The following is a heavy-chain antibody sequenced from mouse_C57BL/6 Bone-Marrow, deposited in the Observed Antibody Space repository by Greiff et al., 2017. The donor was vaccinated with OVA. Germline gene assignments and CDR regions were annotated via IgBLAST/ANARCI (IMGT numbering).Heavy chain of an antibody. D-gene: IGHD1-1*01. V-gene: IGHV1-72*01. CDR3: ARGDYGSSRRLDY. Sequence: QVQLQQPGAELVKPGASVKLSCKASGYTFTSYWMHWVQQRPGRGLEWIGRIDPNSGGSKSNEKFKSKATLTVDKPSSTAYMQLSSLTSEDSAVYYCARGDYGSSRRLDYWGQGTTLTVSS. CDR2: IDPNSGGS. J-gene: IGHJ2*01. CDR1: GYTFTSYW.